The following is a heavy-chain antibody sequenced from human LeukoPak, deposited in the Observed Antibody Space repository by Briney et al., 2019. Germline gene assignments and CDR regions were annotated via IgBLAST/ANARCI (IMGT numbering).Heavy chain of an antibody. Sequence: SVKVSCKASGGTFSSYAISWVRQAPGQGLEWMGRVIPIFGTANYAQKFQGRVTITTDESTSTAYMELSSLRSEDTAVYYCAREDIMVGATPHDYWGQGTLVTVSS. CDR1: GGTFSSYA. V-gene: IGHV1-69*05. CDR2: VIPIFGTA. J-gene: IGHJ4*02. CDR3: AREDIMVGATPHDY. D-gene: IGHD1-26*01.